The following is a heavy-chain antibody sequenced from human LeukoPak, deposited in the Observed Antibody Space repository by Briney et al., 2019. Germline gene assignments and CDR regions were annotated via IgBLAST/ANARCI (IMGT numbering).Heavy chain of an antibody. V-gene: IGHV3-9*01. J-gene: IGHJ4*02. D-gene: IGHD3-10*01. CDR2: ISWISGTI. CDR3: AKEKVFGGELDY. CDR1: GFTFDDYA. Sequence: GGSLRLSCAASGFTFDDYAMHWVRQVPGKGLEWVSGISWISGTIGYADSVKGRFTISRDNVKNSLYLEMNSLRAEATDFYDCAKEKVFGGELDYWGQGTLVTVSS.